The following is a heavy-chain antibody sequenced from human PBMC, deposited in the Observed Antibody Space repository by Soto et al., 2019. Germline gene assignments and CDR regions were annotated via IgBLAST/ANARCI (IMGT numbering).Heavy chain of an antibody. CDR1: GFTFRNYA. CDR3: ATSRELFN. J-gene: IGHJ4*02. D-gene: IGHD3-10*01. CDR2: ISGNSGST. V-gene: IGHV3-23*01. Sequence: PGGSMRLSCAASGFTFRNYAMTWVRQAPGKGLEWVSAISGNSGSTYYADSVKGRFTISRENSKNTLYLQMNSLRADDTAVYYCATSRELFNWGQGVLVTVSS.